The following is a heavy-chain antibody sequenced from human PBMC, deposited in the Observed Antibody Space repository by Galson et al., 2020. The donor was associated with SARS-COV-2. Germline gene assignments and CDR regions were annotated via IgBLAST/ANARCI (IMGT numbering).Heavy chain of an antibody. CDR2: IYSGGST. CDR3: ARGETYYYDSSGYYHGGAFDI. D-gene: IGHD3-22*01. Sequence: QAGGSLRLSCAASGFTVSSNYMSWVRQAPGKGLEWVSVIYSGGSTYYADSVKGRFTISRDNSKNTLYLQMNSLRAEDTAVYYCARGETYYYDSSGYYHGGAFDIWGQGTMVTVSS. CDR1: GFTVSSNY. V-gene: IGHV3-53*01. J-gene: IGHJ3*02.